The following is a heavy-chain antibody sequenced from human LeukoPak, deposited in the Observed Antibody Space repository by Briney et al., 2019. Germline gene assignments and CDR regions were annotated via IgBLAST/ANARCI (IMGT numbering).Heavy chain of an antibody. J-gene: IGHJ3*02. Sequence: GGSLRLSCAASGFTFSSYSMNWVRQAPGEGLEWVSSISSSSSYIYYADSVKGRFTISRDNAKNSLYLQMNSLRAEDTAVYYCARDGGNVCSSTSCYEDAFDIWGQGTMATVSS. V-gene: IGHV3-21*01. CDR1: GFTFSSYS. CDR2: ISSSSSYI. D-gene: IGHD2-2*01. CDR3: ARDGGNVCSSTSCYEDAFDI.